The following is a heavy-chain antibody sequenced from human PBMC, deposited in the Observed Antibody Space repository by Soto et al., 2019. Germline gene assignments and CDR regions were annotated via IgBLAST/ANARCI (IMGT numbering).Heavy chain of an antibody. Sequence: SETLSLSCTVSGVSISSSSYYWGWTRQPPGKGLEWIGSIYYSGSTYYNPSLKSRVTISVDTSKNQFSLKLSSVTAADTAVYYCARTSSSWYFPYYYYMDVWGKGTTVT. D-gene: IGHD6-13*01. CDR2: IYYSGST. V-gene: IGHV4-39*01. J-gene: IGHJ6*03. CDR3: ARTSSSWYFPYYYYMDV. CDR1: GVSISSSSYY.